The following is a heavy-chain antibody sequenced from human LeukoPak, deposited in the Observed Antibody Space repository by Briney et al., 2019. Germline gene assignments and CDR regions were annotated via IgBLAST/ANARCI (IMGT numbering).Heavy chain of an antibody. CDR2: ISAYNGNT. Sequence: ASVKVSCKASGYTFTSYGISWVRQAPGQGLEWMGWISAYNGNTNYAQKLQGRVTMTTDTSTSTAYMELRSLGSDDTAVYYCARVDAFCGGDCSRAFDIWGQGTMVTVSS. CDR1: GYTFTSYG. D-gene: IGHD2-21*02. V-gene: IGHV1-18*01. J-gene: IGHJ3*02. CDR3: ARVDAFCGGDCSRAFDI.